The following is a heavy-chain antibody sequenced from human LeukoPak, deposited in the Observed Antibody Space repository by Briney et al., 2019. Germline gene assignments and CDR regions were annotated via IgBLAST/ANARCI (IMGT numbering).Heavy chain of an antibody. CDR2: IYHSGST. CDR3: ARDTDDFWSGYSSLDY. J-gene: IGHJ4*02. D-gene: IGHD3-3*01. Sequence: SETLSLTCTVSGYSISSGYYWGWIRQPPGKGLEWIGNIYHSGSTYYNPSLKSRVTISVDTSENQFSLKLTSVTAADTAVCYCARDTDDFWSGYSSLDYWGQGTLVTVSS. CDR1: GYSISSGYY. V-gene: IGHV4-38-2*02.